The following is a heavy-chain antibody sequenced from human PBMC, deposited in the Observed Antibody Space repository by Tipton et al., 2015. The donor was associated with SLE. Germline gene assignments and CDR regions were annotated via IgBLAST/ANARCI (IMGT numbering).Heavy chain of an antibody. CDR3: ARVRVDTAMGVFDF. J-gene: IGHJ4*02. CDR2: INPNSGGT. D-gene: IGHD5-18*01. CDR1: GYTFTGYY. V-gene: IGHV1-2*06. Sequence: QSGAEVKKPGASVKVSCKASGYTFTGYYMHWVRQAPGQGLEWMGRINPNSGGTNYAQKFQGRVTMTRDTSISTAYMELSRLRSDDTAIYYCARVRVDTAMGVFDFWGQGTLVTVSS.